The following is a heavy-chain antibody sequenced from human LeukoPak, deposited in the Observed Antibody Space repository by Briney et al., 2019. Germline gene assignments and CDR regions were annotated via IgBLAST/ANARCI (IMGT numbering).Heavy chain of an antibody. CDR3: ARGRGVGV. CDR1: GLTFTDNW. Sequence: GGSLRLSCAASGLTFTDNWMTWVRQAPGEGLEWVANLTRDGSEKYYVASVKGRFTISRDNAKNSLYLQMNSLRAEDTAVFYCARGRGVGVWGKGTTVTVSS. V-gene: IGHV3-7*01. CDR2: LTRDGSEK. J-gene: IGHJ6*04. D-gene: IGHD5-12*01.